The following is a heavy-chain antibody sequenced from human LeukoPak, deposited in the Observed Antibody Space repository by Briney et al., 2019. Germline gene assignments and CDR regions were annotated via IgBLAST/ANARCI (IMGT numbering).Heavy chain of an antibody. D-gene: IGHD3-10*01. CDR1: GFTFSSYA. J-gene: IGHJ4*02. CDR2: ISGSGGST. V-gene: IGHV3-23*01. Sequence: GGSLRLSCVASGFTFSSYAMNWVRQAPGKGLEWVSAISGSGGSTYYADSVKGLFTISRDNSKNTLYLQMNSLRAEDTAVYYCAKEDNYGSGSYYNVPNYFDYWVQGTLVTVSS. CDR3: AKEDNYGSGSYYNVPNYFDY.